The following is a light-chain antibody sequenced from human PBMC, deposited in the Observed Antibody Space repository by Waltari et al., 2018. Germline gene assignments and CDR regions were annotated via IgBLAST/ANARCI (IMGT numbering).Light chain of an antibody. Sequence: DIQITQSPASLSASVGYRVTLTCRASQSSTRWLAWYQQIPGIAPRVLIYKASSLESGVPYMFSGSGSGREITLTISGLQPDDFATYYCQQYDSFPLTFGGGTKVDI. CDR1: QSSTRW. J-gene: IGKJ4*01. CDR2: KAS. V-gene: IGKV1-5*03. CDR3: QQYDSFPLT.